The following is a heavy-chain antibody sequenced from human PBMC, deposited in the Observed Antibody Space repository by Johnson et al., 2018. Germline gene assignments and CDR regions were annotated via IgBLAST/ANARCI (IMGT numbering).Heavy chain of an antibody. Sequence: EVQLVESGGGLVQPGGSLRLSCAASGFTFSSSWMHWVRQAPGQGLVWVSRINSDGSSTSYADSVKGRFTISRDNSKNTLYLQMNSLRAEDTAVYYCARGALYYYYYGMDVWGQGTTVTVSS. CDR2: INSDGSST. J-gene: IGHJ6*02. CDR3: ARGALYYYYYGMDV. V-gene: IGHV3-74*02. CDR1: GFTFSSSW.